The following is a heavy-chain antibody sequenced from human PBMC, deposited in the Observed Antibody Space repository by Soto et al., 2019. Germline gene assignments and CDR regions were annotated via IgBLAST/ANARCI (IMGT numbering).Heavy chain of an antibody. J-gene: IGHJ4*02. CDR3: ARSNYYDSSGYTY. Sequence: QVQLVESGGGVVQPGRSLRLSCGASEFTFSSYAMHWVRQAPGKGLEWVAVISYDGSNKYYADSVKGRFTISRDNSKNTLYLQMNSLRAEDTAVYYCARSNYYDSSGYTYWGQGTLVTVSS. CDR2: ISYDGSNK. CDR1: EFTFSSYA. D-gene: IGHD3-22*01. V-gene: IGHV3-30-3*01.